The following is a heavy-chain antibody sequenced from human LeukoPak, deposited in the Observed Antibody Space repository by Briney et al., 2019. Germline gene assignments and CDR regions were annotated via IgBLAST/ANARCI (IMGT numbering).Heavy chain of an antibody. D-gene: IGHD1-1*01. V-gene: IGHV3-30*01. Sequence: GGSLRLSCAASGFTFTRYAICWVRQAPGKGLEFVAIIPYDGSKQCYADSVKGRFTISRDNSKNTLYLQMDSLRGEDTAIYYCAANWNLDYWGQGIHVSVSS. J-gene: IGHJ4*02. CDR2: IPYDGSKQ. CDR3: AANWNLDY. CDR1: GFTFTRYA.